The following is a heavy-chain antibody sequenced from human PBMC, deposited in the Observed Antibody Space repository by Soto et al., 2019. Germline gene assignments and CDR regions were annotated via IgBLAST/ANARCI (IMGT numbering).Heavy chain of an antibody. CDR2: ISSSSSYT. D-gene: IGHD6-19*01. CDR1: GFTFSDYY. Sequence: GGSLRLSCAASGFTFSDYYMSWIRQAPGKGLEWVSYISSSSSYTNYADSVKGRFTISRDNAKNSLYLQMNSLRAEDTAVYYCARDSGGWYYFDYWGQGTLVTVSS. V-gene: IGHV3-11*06. J-gene: IGHJ4*02. CDR3: ARDSGGWYYFDY.